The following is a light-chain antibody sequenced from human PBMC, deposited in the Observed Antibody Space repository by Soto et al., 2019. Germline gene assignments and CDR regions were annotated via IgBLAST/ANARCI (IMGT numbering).Light chain of an antibody. Sequence: EIVLTQSPATLSLSPGERATLSCRASQSVSSYLAWYQQKPGQAPRLLIYDASNRATGVPARFSGSGSGTEFTLTISSLEPEDFAVYYCQQYGTSPPGTFGQGTKVDIK. V-gene: IGKV3-11*01. CDR1: QSVSSY. J-gene: IGKJ1*01. CDR3: QQYGTSPPGT. CDR2: DAS.